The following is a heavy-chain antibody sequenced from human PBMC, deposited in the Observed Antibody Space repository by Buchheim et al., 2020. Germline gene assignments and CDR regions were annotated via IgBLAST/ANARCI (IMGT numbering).Heavy chain of an antibody. CDR2: IKQDGSEK. D-gene: IGHD4-11*01. Sequence: EVQLVESGGVLVQPGGSLRLSCVASGFMFSTYWMSWVRQAPGKGLEWVANIKQDGSEKNYVDSVEGRFTISRDNAKNSLDLQMNSQRVEDTGVYFCVRASSTVRAYYYGMDVWGQGTT. CDR3: VRASSTVRAYYYGMDV. CDR1: GFMFSTYW. V-gene: IGHV3-7*04. J-gene: IGHJ6*02.